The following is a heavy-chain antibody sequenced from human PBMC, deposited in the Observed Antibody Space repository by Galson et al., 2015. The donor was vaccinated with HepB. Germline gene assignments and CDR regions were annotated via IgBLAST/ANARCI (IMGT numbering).Heavy chain of an antibody. CDR3: ARERGSIFSQLYYFDY. V-gene: IGHV3-48*04. J-gene: IGHJ4*02. CDR1: GFTFNSYS. D-gene: IGHD3-16*01. CDR2: ISSSSSTTI. Sequence: SLRLSCAASGFTFNSYSMNWVRQAPGKGLEWLSYISSSSSTTIYYADSVKGRFTISRDNAKSSLYLQMNSLRAEDTAVYHCARERGSIFSQLYYFDYWGQGALVTVSS.